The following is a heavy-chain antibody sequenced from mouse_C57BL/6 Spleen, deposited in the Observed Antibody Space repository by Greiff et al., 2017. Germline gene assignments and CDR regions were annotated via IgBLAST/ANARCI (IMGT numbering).Heavy chain of an antibody. CDR1: GYSITSGYY. CDR3: ASPPYYFDY. J-gene: IGHJ2*01. CDR2: ISYDGSN. V-gene: IGHV3-6*01. Sequence: EVKLQESGPGLVKPSQSLSLTCSATGYSITSGYYWNWIRQFPGNKLEWMGYISYDGSNNYNPSLKNRISITRDTSKNQFFLKLNSVTTEDTATYYCASPPYYFDYWGQGTTLTVSS.